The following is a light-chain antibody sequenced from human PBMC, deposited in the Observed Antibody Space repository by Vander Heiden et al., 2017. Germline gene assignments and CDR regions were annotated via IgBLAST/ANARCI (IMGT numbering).Light chain of an antibody. CDR1: QDITFW. CDR2: TAS. CDR3: QQANSFPIT. Sequence: DIQMTQSPSSVSASVGDRVTITCRASQDITFWLAWYQQKPGKAPRLLISTASTLQSGVPSRFSGSGSGTDFTLTISGLQPEDFGTYFCQQANSFPITFGQGTLMEMK. V-gene: IGKV1-12*01. J-gene: IGKJ5*01.